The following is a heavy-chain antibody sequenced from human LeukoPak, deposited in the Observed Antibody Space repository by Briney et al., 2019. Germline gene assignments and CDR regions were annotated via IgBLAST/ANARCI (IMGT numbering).Heavy chain of an antibody. V-gene: IGHV3-21*01. CDR2: ISSSSSYI. CDR1: GFTFSSYS. Sequence: GGSLRLSCAASGFTFSSYSMNWVRQAPGKGLEWVSSISSSSSYIYYADSVKGRFTISRDNAKNSLYLQMNSLRAEDTAVCYCARRDGGYFYYFDYWGQGTLVTVSS. J-gene: IGHJ4*02. D-gene: IGHD5-12*01. CDR3: ARRDGGYFYYFDY.